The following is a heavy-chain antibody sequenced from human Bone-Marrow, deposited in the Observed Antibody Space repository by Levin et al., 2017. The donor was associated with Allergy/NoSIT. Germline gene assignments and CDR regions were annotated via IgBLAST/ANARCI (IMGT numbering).Heavy chain of an antibody. D-gene: IGHD2-2*03. V-gene: IGHV4-31*03. CDR1: GASISGGGYH. CDR3: AREDGSTVDS. Sequence: SETLSLTCTVSGASISGGGYHWSWIRQHAGKGLEWIGYIYYSGSTYYNPSLKSRVMISVDTSKNQFSLTVSSTTAAATSVYYCAREDGSTVDSWGQGTPVTASS. CDR2: IYYSGST. J-gene: IGHJ4*02.